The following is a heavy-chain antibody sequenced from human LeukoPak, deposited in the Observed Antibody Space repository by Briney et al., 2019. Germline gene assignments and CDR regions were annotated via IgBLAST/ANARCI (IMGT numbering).Heavy chain of an antibody. J-gene: IGHJ4*02. CDR1: GFTVSSNY. CDR3: ARDGAGYSFDY. D-gene: IGHD3-22*01. CDR2: IYSGGST. Sequence: GGPLRLSCAASGFTVSSNYMSWVRQAPGKGLEWVSVIYSGGSTYYADSVKGRFTISRDNSKNTLYLQMNSLRAEDTAVYYCARDGAGYSFDYWGQGTLVTVSS. V-gene: IGHV3-66*02.